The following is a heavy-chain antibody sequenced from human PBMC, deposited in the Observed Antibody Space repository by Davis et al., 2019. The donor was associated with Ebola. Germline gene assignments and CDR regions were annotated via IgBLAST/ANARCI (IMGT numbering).Heavy chain of an antibody. CDR3: ARARSGGSRGYYGRAFDI. J-gene: IGHJ3*02. D-gene: IGHD3-22*01. V-gene: IGHV1-46*01. CDR2: INPSGGST. Sequence: ASVKVSCKASGYTFTSYYMHWVRQAPGQGLEWMGIINPSGGSTSYAQKFQGRVTMTRDTSTSTVYMELSSLRSEDTAVYYCARARSGGSRGYYGRAFDIWGQGTMVTVSS. CDR1: GYTFTSYY.